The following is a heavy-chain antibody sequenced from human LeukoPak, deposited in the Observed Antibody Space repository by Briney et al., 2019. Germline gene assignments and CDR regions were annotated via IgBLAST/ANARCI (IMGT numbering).Heavy chain of an antibody. CDR2: INHSGST. V-gene: IGHV4-34*01. Sequence: SETLSLTCAVYGGSFSGYYWSWIRQPPGKGLEWIGEINHSGSTNYNPSLKSRVTISVDTSKNQFSLKLSSVTAADTAVCYCARVQTITRRYSSSPNPTSAFDIWGQGTMVTVSS. D-gene: IGHD6-6*01. CDR1: GGSFSGYY. CDR3: ARVQTITRRYSSSPNPTSAFDI. J-gene: IGHJ3*02.